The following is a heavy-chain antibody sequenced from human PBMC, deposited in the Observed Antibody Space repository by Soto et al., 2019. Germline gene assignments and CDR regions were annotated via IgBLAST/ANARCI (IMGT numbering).Heavy chain of an antibody. CDR1: GGSISSYY. Sequence: SSETLSLTCTVSGGSISSYYWSWIRQPPGKGLEWIGYIYYSGSTNYNPSLKSRVTISVDTSKNQFSLKLSSVTAADTAVYYCASQGPLGVPVTDWGQGTLVTVTS. J-gene: IGHJ4*02. D-gene: IGHD3-16*01. V-gene: IGHV4-59*01. CDR3: ASQGPLGVPVTD. CDR2: IYYSGST.